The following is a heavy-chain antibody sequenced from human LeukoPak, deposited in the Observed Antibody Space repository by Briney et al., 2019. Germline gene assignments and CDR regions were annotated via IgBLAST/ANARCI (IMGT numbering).Heavy chain of an antibody. V-gene: IGHV4-34*01. CDR3: TRVWYYYDSSGYYSGAFDI. J-gene: IGHJ3*02. D-gene: IGHD3-22*01. CDR1: GGSFSGYY. Sequence: SETLSLTCAVYGGSFSGYYWSWIRQPPGKGLEWIGEINHSGSTNYNPSLKSRVTISVDTSKNQFSLKLSSVTAAGTAVYYCTRVWYYYDSSGYYSGAFDIWGQGTMVTVSS. CDR2: INHSGST.